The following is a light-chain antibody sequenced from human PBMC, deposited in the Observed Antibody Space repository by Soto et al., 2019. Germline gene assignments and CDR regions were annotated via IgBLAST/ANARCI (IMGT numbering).Light chain of an antibody. CDR1: QSISNNF. Sequence: EIDLTHSPVTLSLSPGERATLSCRATQSISNNFLAWYQQKPGQAPRLLIYGASRRATDIPDRFSGTGSGTDFTLTISRLEPEDFALYYCHQYGSSPWTFGQGTKVDNK. CDR2: GAS. V-gene: IGKV3-20*01. J-gene: IGKJ1*01. CDR3: HQYGSSPWT.